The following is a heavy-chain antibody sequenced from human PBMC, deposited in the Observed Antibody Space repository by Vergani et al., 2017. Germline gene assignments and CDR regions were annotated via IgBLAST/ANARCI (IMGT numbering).Heavy chain of an antibody. CDR3: AGDTHSRQRADR. Sequence: QAQLQESGPGLVKPSETLYLTCHVFGVPVPDYTCNWIRPAPGKGLEWIGSLSTTGGATHASHNPSRKSRVSKSVDTSKGQFSLRLTSVSDADSAIYYRAGDTHSRQRADRWGQGLLVSVSS. V-gene: IGHV4-59*02. J-gene: IGHJ5*02. CDR1: GVPVPDYT. D-gene: IGHD6-13*01. CDR2: LSTTGGA.